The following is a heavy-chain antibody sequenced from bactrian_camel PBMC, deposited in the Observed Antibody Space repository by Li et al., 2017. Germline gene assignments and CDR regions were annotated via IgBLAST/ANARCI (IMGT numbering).Heavy chain of an antibody. Sequence: HVQLVESGGTLVQPGGSLRLSCAASGFRFTNYDMTWVRQAPGKGLEWVSHVKGDGSGIKYADSAKGRFTISRDDAKNTAYLQMNSLKSEDAARYYCVTGATWTYDAFKYNYWGQGTQVTVS. V-gene: IGHV3S6*01. CDR3: VTGATWTYDAFKYNY. CDR2: VKGDGSGI. CDR1: GFRFTNYD. D-gene: IGHD8*01. J-gene: IGHJ4*01.